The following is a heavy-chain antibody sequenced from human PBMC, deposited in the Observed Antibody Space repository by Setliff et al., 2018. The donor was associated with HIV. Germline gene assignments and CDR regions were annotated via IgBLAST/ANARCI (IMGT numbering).Heavy chain of an antibody. CDR1: GDSINTPHC. Sequence: PSETLSLTCAVSGDSINTPHCWSWVRQSLEKGLEWIGEVCQRGGINYNPFLWSRASISMDKPRNYFSLEMASMTAADTAVYFCARGPSLQTTLFDYWGQGTLVTVSS. CDR3: ARGPSLQTTLFDY. J-gene: IGHJ4*02. V-gene: IGHV4-4*02. CDR2: VCQRGGI.